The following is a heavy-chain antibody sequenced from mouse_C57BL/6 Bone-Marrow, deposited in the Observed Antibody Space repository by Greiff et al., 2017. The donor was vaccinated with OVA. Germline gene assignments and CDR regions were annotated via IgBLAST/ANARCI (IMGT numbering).Heavy chain of an antibody. CDR1: GFTFSDYY. D-gene: IGHD3-2*02. J-gene: IGHJ3*01. CDR3: ASGARSRQLRPWFAY. V-gene: IGHV5-12*01. CDR2: ISNGGGST. Sequence: EVMLVESGGGLVQPGGSLKLSCAASGFTFSDYYMYWVRQTPEKRLEWVAYISNGGGSTYYPDTVKGRFTISRDNAKNTLYLQMSRLKSEDTAMYYCASGARSRQLRPWFAYWGQGTLVTVSA.